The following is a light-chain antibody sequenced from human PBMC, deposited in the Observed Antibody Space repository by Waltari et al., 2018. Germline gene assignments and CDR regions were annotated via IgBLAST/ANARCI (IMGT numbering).Light chain of an antibody. CDR3: MQGTHWPYT. V-gene: IGKV2-30*01. J-gene: IGKJ2*01. CDR2: KVS. Sequence: DAVMTQSPLSLPVTPGQPASISCRSTQSLVFGDGNTYLNWFPQRPGQSPRRLIYKVSNRDSGVPDRFSGSGSGTDFTLRISRVEAEDVGVYYCMQGTHWPYTFGQGTKVEI. CDR1: QSLVFGDGNTY.